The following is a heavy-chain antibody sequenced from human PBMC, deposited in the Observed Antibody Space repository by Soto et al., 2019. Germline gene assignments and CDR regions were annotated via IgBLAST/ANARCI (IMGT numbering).Heavy chain of an antibody. Sequence: PSATLSLTCTVSGGSITTGGSYWSWIRQHPGKGLEWLGNIYHSGNTYYNPSFKSRLTISVDTSKNHFSLKLTSVTAADTAVYYCARGAVYSGYYYYYPLNVWGQGATVTVSS. CDR2: IYHSGNT. V-gene: IGHV4-31*03. D-gene: IGHD4-4*01. J-gene: IGHJ6*02. CDR3: ARGAVYSGYYYYYPLNV. CDR1: GGSITTGGSY.